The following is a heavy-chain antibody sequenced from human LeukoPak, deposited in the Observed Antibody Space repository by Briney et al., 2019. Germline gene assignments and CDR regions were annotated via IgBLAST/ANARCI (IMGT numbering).Heavy chain of an antibody. CDR2: LFGGGTA. D-gene: IGHD3-16*01. V-gene: IGHV3-66*02. Sequence: GEPLRLSCAASGFTVSSYYMNWVRQAPGKGLEWVSVLFGGGTAFYADSVKGRFTVSGDNSKNTLYLQMNSLRGEDTAVYYCARGGATPATTSYYFDYWGQGTLVSVSS. CDR1: GFTVSSYY. CDR3: ARGGATPATTSYYFDY. J-gene: IGHJ4*02.